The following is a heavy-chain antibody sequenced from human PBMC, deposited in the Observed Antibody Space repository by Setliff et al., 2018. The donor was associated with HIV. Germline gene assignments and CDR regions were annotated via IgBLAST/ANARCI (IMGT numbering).Heavy chain of an antibody. Sequence: GASVKVSCKASGYTFTSYYMHWVRQAPGQGLEWMGWINPNSGGTNYAQKFQGRVTLTRDTSINAVYLEVSRLGSDDRALYYCATSPIAVPPYYFESWGQGTLVTVSS. V-gene: IGHV1-2*02. CDR1: GYTFTSYY. D-gene: IGHD6-19*01. CDR3: ATSPIAVPPYYFES. CDR2: INPNSGGT. J-gene: IGHJ4*02.